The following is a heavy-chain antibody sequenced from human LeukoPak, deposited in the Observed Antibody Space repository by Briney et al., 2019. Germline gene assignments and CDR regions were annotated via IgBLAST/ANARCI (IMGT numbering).Heavy chain of an antibody. Sequence: GGSLRLSCAASGFTFSSYEMNWVRQAPGKGLKWVSYISSSGSTIYYADSVKGRFTISRDNAKNSLYLQMNSLRAEDTAVYYCAKGTSYNWNDGWFDPWGNGILVTVSS. CDR1: GFTFSSYE. V-gene: IGHV3-48*03. J-gene: IGHJ5*02. D-gene: IGHD1-20*01. CDR3: AKGTSYNWNDGWFDP. CDR2: ISSSGSTI.